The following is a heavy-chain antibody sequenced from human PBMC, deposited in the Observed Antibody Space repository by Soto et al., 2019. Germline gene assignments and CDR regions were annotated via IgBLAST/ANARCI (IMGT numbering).Heavy chain of an antibody. D-gene: IGHD2-2*01. V-gene: IGHV4-30-4*01. J-gene: IGHJ5*02. Sequence: PSETLSLTCTVSGGSISSGDYYWSWIRQPPGKGLEWIGYIYYSGSTYYNPSLKSRVTISVDTSKNQFSLKLSSVTAADTAVYYCARGAPLVPAAPRWFDPWGQGTLVTVSS. CDR3: ARGAPLVPAAPRWFDP. CDR1: GGSISSGDYY. CDR2: IYYSGST.